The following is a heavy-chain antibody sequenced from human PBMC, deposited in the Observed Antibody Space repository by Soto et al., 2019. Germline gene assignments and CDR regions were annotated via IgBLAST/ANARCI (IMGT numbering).Heavy chain of an antibody. J-gene: IGHJ6*02. CDR3: ARDKRTMVRGVIHYGMDV. CDR1: GFTFSSYA. CDR2: ISYDGSNK. D-gene: IGHD3-10*01. Sequence: PGGSLRLSCAASGFTFSSYAMHWVRQAPGKGLEWVAVISYDGSNKYYADSVKGRFTISRDNSKNTLYLQMNSLRAEDTAVYYCARDKRTMVRGVIHYGMDVWGQGTTVTVSS. V-gene: IGHV3-30-3*01.